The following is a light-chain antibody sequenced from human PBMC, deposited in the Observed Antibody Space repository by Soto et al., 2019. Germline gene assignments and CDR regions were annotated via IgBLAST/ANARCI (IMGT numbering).Light chain of an antibody. V-gene: IGKV4-1*01. CDR1: QSVSYSSNNKNY. Sequence: DIVMTQSPDSLAVSLGERATINCKSSQSVSYSSNNKNYLAWYQQKPGQPPKLLIYWASTRESGVPDRFSGSWSGTDFTLTISSLKAEDVAVYYCQQYYSNPLTFGGGTKVEIK. CDR3: QQYYSNPLT. CDR2: WAS. J-gene: IGKJ4*01.